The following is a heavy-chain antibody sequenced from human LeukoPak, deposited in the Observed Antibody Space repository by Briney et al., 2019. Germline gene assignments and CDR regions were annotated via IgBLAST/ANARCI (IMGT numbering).Heavy chain of an antibody. CDR3: ARDPVPSGISIAVANWFDP. Sequence: VASVKVSCKASGYTFNGYYMHWVRQAPGQGLEWMGWINPNSGGTNYAQKFQGRVTMTRDTSISTAYMELSRLRSDDTAMYYCARDPVPSGISIAVANWFDPWGQGTLVTVSS. V-gene: IGHV1-2*02. D-gene: IGHD6-19*01. CDR2: INPNSGGT. J-gene: IGHJ5*02. CDR1: GYTFNGYY.